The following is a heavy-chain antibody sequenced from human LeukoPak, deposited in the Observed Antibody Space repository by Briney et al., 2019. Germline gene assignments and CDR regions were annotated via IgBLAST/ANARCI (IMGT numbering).Heavy chain of an antibody. CDR2: VRTKTDSYAT. J-gene: IGHJ4*02. V-gene: IGHV3-73*01. CDR1: GFSFSDSA. Sequence: GGSLRLSCAASGFSFSDSAMHWVRQASGKGLEWVGHVRTKTDSYATTYSASVQGRFTISRDDSKNTAYLQMNSLKSEHTAVYYCTTRGDKYGLHYWGQGTLVTVSS. CDR3: TTRGDKYGLHY. D-gene: IGHD5-18*01.